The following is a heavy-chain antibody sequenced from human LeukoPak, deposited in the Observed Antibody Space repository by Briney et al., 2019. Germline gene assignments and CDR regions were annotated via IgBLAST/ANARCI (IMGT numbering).Heavy chain of an antibody. Sequence: SETLSLTCNVSGGSIRGYYWSWIRQPPGKGLEWIGYIYSSGSTNYNPSLKSRVTISVDTSKNQFSLKLSSVTAADTAVYYCARGGSSWLNHWGQGTLVTVSS. V-gene: IGHV4-59*12. D-gene: IGHD6-13*01. J-gene: IGHJ5*02. CDR2: IYSSGST. CDR3: ARGGSSWLNH. CDR1: GGSIRGYY.